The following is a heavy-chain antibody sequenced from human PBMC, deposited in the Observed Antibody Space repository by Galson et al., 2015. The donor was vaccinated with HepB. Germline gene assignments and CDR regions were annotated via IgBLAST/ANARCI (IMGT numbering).Heavy chain of an antibody. CDR1: GGTFSSYA. V-gene: IGHV1-69*04. J-gene: IGHJ4*02. CDR2: IIPILGIA. CDR3: ARHLIYCSSTSCYSYFDH. Sequence: SCKASGGTFSSYAISWVRQAPGQGLEWMGRIIPILGIANYAQKFQGRVTITADKSTSTAYMELSSLRSEDTAVYYCARHLIYCSSTSCYSYFDHWGQGTLVTVSS. D-gene: IGHD2-2*01.